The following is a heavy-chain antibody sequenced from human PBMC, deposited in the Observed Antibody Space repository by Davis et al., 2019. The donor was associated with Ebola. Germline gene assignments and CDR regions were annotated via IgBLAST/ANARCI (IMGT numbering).Heavy chain of an antibody. J-gene: IGHJ5*02. CDR3: ARGRGTTVTPRAFDP. CDR1: GFTFSSYG. CDR2: ISYDGSNK. V-gene: IGHV3-30*03. Sequence: GESLKISCAASGFTFSSYGMHWVRQAPGKGLEWVAVISYDGSNKYYADSVKGRFTISRDNSKNTLYLQMNSLRAEDTAVYYCARGRGTTVTPRAFDPWGQGTLVTVSS. D-gene: IGHD4-17*01.